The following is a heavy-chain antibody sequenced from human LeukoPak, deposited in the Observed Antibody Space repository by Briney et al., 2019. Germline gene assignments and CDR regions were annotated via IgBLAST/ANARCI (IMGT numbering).Heavy chain of an antibody. CDR3: ARGVLGYYYYMDV. CDR2: IIPIFVTA. D-gene: IGHD3-16*01. V-gene: IGHV1-69*05. Sequence: SVKVSCKASGGTFSSYSINWVRQAPGQGLEWMGRIIPIFVTANYAQKFQGRVTITTDESTSTAYMELSSLRSDDTAVYYCARGVLGYYYYMDVWGKGTTVTVSS. J-gene: IGHJ6*03. CDR1: GGTFSSYS.